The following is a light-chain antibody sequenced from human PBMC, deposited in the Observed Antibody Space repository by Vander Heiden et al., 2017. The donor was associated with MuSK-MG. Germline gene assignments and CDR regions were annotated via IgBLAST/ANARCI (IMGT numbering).Light chain of an antibody. CDR1: QSVYSY. V-gene: IGKV3-11*01. CDR3: QQRYNWPIT. Sequence: ILLTQSPATLSLSPGEPATLSCRDSQSVYSYLAWYQQKPGQAPRLLICDASNRATGIPARFSGSGSGTDFTLTISSLESEDFAVYYCQQRYNWPITFGQGTKVEIK. CDR2: DAS. J-gene: IGKJ1*01.